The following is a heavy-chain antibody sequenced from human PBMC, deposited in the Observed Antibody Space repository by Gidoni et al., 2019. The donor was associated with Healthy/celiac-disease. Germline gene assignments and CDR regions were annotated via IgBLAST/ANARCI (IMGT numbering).Heavy chain of an antibody. CDR2: ISYDGSNN. D-gene: IGHD2-15*01. CDR3: ARDELGYCSGGSCYGPDY. CDR1: GFPFSSCA. V-gene: IGHV3-30-3*01. Sequence: QVQRVESGGGVVQPGGSLRLSGAASGFPFSSCAMHWVRQAPGKGLVWVAVISYDGSNNYYADSVKGRFTISRDNSTNTLYLQMHSLRAEDTAVYYCARDELGYCSGGSCYGPDYWGQGTLVTVSS. J-gene: IGHJ4*02.